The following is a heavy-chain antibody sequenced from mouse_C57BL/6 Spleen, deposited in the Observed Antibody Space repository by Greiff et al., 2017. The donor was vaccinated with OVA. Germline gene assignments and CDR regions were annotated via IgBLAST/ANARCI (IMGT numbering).Heavy chain of an antibody. CDR2: INPGSGGT. Sequence: QVQLQQSGAELVRPGTSVKVSCKASGYAFTNYLIEWVKQRPGQGLEWIGVINPGSGGTNYNEKFKGKATLTADKYSSTAYMQLSSLTSEDSAVYFCARSGDGYYGNFDYWGQGTTLTVSS. V-gene: IGHV1-54*01. CDR3: ARSGDGYYGNFDY. D-gene: IGHD2-3*01. J-gene: IGHJ2*01. CDR1: GYAFTNYL.